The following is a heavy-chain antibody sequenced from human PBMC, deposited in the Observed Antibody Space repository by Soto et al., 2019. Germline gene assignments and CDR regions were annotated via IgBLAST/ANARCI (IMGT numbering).Heavy chain of an antibody. Sequence: QVQLQESGPGLVKPSETLSLTCTVSGGSIRDYYWSWIRQPPGKGLEWIAYVYYSGTTSYNPSLKSRLAISVDTSKNQFSLTLSSVTAADTTVYYCARHEEATNWFDPWGQGTLVTVSS. CDR1: GGSIRDYY. V-gene: IGHV4-59*08. CDR3: ARHEEATNWFDP. CDR2: VYYSGTT. J-gene: IGHJ5*02.